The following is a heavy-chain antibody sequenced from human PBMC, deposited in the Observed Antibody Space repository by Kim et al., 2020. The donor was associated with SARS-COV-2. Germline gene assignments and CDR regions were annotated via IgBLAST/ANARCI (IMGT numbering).Heavy chain of an antibody. V-gene: IGHV1-8*01. D-gene: IGHD1-1*01. CDR1: GFALTTYE. Sequence: ASVKVSCKASGFALTTYETNWVRQAPGQGLEWMGWMDPNSGKTGYAQKFQGRVTMTRSTSINTAYIELSSLRFEDTAIYYCAREVDNWDFDYWGQGTLVTVSS. CDR3: AREVDNWDFDY. CDR2: MDPNSGKT. J-gene: IGHJ4*02.